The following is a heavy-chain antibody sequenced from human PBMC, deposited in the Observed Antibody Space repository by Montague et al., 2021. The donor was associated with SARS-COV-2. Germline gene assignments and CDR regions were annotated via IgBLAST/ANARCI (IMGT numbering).Heavy chain of an antibody. CDR3: ARIRDHDILTGSYSGFDY. CDR2: IDWDDDK. D-gene: IGHD3-9*01. Sequence: PALVTPTQTLTLTCTFSGFSLSTSGMCVSWIRQPPGKALEWLALIDWDDDKYYSTSLKIRLTISKDTSKNQVVLTMTNMDPVDTATYYCARIRDHDILTGSYSGFDYWGQGTLVTVSS. V-gene: IGHV2-70*01. J-gene: IGHJ4*02. CDR1: GFSLSTSGMC.